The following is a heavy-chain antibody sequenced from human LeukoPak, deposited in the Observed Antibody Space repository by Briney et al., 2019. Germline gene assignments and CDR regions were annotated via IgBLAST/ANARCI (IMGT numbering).Heavy chain of an antibody. Sequence: ASVKVSCKASGYTFTSYYMHWVRQAPGQGLEWMGIINPSGGSTSYAQKFQGRVTMTRDTSTSTVYMELSSLRSEDTAVYYCARGVPIVLMDGVRGGGDYWGQGTLVTVSS. J-gene: IGHJ4*02. CDR1: GYTFTSYY. CDR2: INPSGGST. V-gene: IGHV1-46*01. CDR3: ARGVPIVLMDGVRGGGDY. D-gene: IGHD2-8*01.